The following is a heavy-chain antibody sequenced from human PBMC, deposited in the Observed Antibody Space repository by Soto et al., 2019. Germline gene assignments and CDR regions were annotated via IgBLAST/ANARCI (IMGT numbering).Heavy chain of an antibody. D-gene: IGHD6-13*01. Sequence: VGSLRLSCAASGFTFSSYGMHWVRQAPGKGLEWVAVIWYDGSNKYYADSVKGRFTISRDNSKNTLYLQMNSLRAEDTAVYYCARAAGGYGMDVWGQGTTVTVSS. J-gene: IGHJ6*02. CDR2: IWYDGSNK. V-gene: IGHV3-33*01. CDR1: GFTFSSYG. CDR3: ARAAGGYGMDV.